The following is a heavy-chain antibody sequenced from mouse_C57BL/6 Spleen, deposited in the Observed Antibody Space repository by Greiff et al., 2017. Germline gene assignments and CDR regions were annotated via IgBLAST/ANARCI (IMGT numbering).Heavy chain of an antibody. J-gene: IGHJ3*01. V-gene: IGHV5-17*01. D-gene: IGHD2-1*01. CDR1: GFTFSDYG. Sequence: EVQVVESGGGLVKPGGSLKLSCAASGFTFSDYGMHWVRQAPEKGLEWVAYISSGSSTIYYADTVKGRFTISRDNAKNTLFLQMTSLRSEDTAMYYCANIYYGNPAWFAYWGQGTLVTVSA. CDR3: ANIYYGNPAWFAY. CDR2: ISSGSSTI.